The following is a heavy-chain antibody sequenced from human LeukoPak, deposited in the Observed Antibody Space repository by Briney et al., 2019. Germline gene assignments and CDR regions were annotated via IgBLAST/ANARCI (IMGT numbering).Heavy chain of an antibody. CDR3: ATDAH. V-gene: IGHV3-53*01. CDR2: IYSCGST. Sequence: SAGSQRLSCVASGFTISTNYISRVRQAPGNVLELVSLIYSCGSTYYAPSMKRQFSISRDNSNNTLFLQMNSQRAEDTAVYYRATDAHWGQGTLVTVSS. J-gene: IGHJ4*02. CDR1: GFTISTNY.